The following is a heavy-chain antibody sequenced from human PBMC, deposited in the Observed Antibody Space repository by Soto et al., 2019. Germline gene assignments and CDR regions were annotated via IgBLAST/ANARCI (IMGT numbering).Heavy chain of an antibody. D-gene: IGHD6-13*01. V-gene: IGHV1-18*01. Sequence: QVQLVQSGAEVKKPGASVKVSCKASGYTFTSYGISWVRQAPGQGLEWMGWIIAYNGNTNYAQKLQGRVTMTTDTSTSTAYMELRSLRSDDTAVYYCARVLRFSRRQQIIRQFDYWGQGTLVTGFS. CDR2: IIAYNGNT. CDR3: ARVLRFSRRQQIIRQFDY. J-gene: IGHJ4*02. CDR1: GYTFTSYG.